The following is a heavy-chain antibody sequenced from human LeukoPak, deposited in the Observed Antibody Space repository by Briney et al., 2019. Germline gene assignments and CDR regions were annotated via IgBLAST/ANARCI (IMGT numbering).Heavy chain of an antibody. D-gene: IGHD6-13*01. J-gene: IGHJ6*03. CDR3: ARQGGSNSPYYYYYMDV. Sequence: PSETLSLTCAVSGYSISSGYYWGWFRQPPGKGPEWIGCIYHSGTTYYNPSLKSRVTISVDTSKNQFSLMISSVTAADTAVYYCARQGGSNSPYYYYYMDVWDKGTTVTVSS. V-gene: IGHV4-38-2*01. CDR1: GYSISSGYY. CDR2: IYHSGTT.